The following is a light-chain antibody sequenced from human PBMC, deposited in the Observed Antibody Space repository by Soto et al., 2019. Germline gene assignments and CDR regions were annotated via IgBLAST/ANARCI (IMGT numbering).Light chain of an antibody. CDR2: DDS. V-gene: IGLV3-21*02. CDR1: NIGSKS. CDR3: QVWDSSSDHPSYV. Sequence: SYELTQPPSVSVAPGQTARITCGGYNIGSKSVHWYQQKPGQAPVLVVYDDSDRPSGIPERFSGSNSGNTATLTISRVEAGDEVDYYCQVWDSSSDHPSYVFGTGTKVTVL. J-gene: IGLJ1*01.